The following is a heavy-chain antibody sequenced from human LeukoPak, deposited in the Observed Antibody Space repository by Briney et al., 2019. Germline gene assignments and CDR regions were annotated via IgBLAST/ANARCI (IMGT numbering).Heavy chain of an antibody. J-gene: IGHJ4*02. V-gene: IGHV3-21*01. D-gene: IGHD4-17*01. Sequence: GGSLRLSCAASGFTFSSYSMNWVRQAPGKGLEWVSSISSSSSYIYYADSVKGRFTISRDNAKNSLYLQMNSLRAEDTAVYYCARDRGYGDREFDYWGQGTLVTVSS. CDR3: ARDRGYGDREFDY. CDR2: ISSSSSYI. CDR1: GFTFSSYS.